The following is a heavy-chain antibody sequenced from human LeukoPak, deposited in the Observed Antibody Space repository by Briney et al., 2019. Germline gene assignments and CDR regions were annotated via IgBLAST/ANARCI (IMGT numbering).Heavy chain of an antibody. CDR2: IYSGGST. V-gene: IGHV3-53*01. Sequence: GGSLRLSCAASGFTVSSNYMSWVRQAPGKGLEWVSVIYSGGSTYYADSVKGRFTISRDNSKNTLYLQMNSLRAEDTAVYYCAKGDFGGPYWYFDLWGRGTLVTVSS. CDR3: AKGDFGGPYWYFDL. D-gene: IGHD3-10*01. CDR1: GFTVSSNY. J-gene: IGHJ2*01.